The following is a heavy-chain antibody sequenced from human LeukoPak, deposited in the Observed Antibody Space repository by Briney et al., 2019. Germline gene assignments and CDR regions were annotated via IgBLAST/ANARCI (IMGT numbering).Heavy chain of an antibody. V-gene: IGHV1-2*02. Sequence: GASVKVSCKASGYTFTGYYMHWVRQAPGQGLEWMGWINPNSGGTNYAQKFQGRVTMTRDTSISTAYMELSRLRSDDTAVYYCARDEGYCSSTSCYGTPIQNYYFDYWGQRTLVTVSS. J-gene: IGHJ4*02. CDR1: GYTFTGYY. CDR2: INPNSGGT. D-gene: IGHD2-2*01. CDR3: ARDEGYCSSTSCYGTPIQNYYFDY.